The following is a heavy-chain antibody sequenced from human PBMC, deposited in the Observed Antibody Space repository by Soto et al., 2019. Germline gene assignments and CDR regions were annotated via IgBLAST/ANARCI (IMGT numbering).Heavy chain of an antibody. CDR2: INRYGSST. CDR1: GFTFSSYW. D-gene: IGHD3-22*01. Sequence: EVQLVESGGGLVQPGGSQRLSCEGSGFTFSSYWMHWVRQAPGKGLVWVSRINRYGSSTSYADSVKGRFTISRDNAKNTVYLQMNSLRAEDTAVHYCARGGDSSYYDSSGYPAAFDIWGQGTMVTVSS. V-gene: IGHV3-74*01. CDR3: ARGGDSSYYDSSGYPAAFDI. J-gene: IGHJ3*02.